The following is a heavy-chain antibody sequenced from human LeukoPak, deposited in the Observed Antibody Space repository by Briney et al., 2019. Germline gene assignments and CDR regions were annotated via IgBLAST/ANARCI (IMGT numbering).Heavy chain of an antibody. CDR2: ISYDGNKK. Sequence: PGGSLRLSCAGAGFTFSNYGMHWVRQAPGKGLEWLAVISYDGNKKYYADCVKGRFSISRDNPKNTLSLQMSSLIAEDTAVYYCARGPDYDYGIDYWGQGTLVTVFS. D-gene: IGHD3-16*01. V-gene: IGHV3-30*03. J-gene: IGHJ4*02. CDR3: ARGPDYDYGIDY. CDR1: GFTFSNYG.